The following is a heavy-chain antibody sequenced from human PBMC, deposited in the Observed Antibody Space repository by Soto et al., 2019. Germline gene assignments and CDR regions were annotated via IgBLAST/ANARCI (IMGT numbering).Heavy chain of an antibody. V-gene: IGHV4-61*01. CDR3: ARESYDSSGSYSRWFDP. J-gene: IGHJ5*02. CDR1: GGSVSSDYYY. D-gene: IGHD3-22*01. Sequence: SETLSLTCTVSGGSVSSDYYYWSWIRQSPGKGLEWIGNIYYSGSTNYNPSLKSRVTISVDTSKNQFSLKLSSVTAADTAVYYCARESYDSSGSYSRWFDPWGQGTLVTVSS. CDR2: IYYSGST.